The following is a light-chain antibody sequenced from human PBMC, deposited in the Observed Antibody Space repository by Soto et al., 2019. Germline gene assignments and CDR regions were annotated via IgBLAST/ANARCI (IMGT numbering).Light chain of an antibody. J-gene: IGLJ2*01. CDR3: VSYTSTTTLV. CDR2: GVD. V-gene: IGLV2-14*03. CDR1: NSDVGGYKY. Sequence: QSVLTQPASVSGSPGQSITISCTGTNSDVGGYKYVSWYQHQPGKAPKLMFYGVDNRPSGVSNRFSAPKSGNTASLTISGLQAEDEAEYYCVSYTSTTTLVFGGGTKVTVL.